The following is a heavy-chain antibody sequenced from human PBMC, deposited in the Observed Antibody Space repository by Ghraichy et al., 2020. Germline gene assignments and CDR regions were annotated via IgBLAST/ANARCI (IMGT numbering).Heavy chain of an antibody. CDR2: IYYSGST. CDR3: ARDRMATTIAFDI. J-gene: IGHJ3*02. Sequence: SETLSLTCTVSGGSISSYYWSWIRQPPGKGLEWIGYIYYSGSTNYNPSLKSRVTISVDTSKNQFSLKLSSVTAADTAVYYCARDRMATTIAFDIWGQGTMVTVSS. D-gene: IGHD5-24*01. V-gene: IGHV4-59*01. CDR1: GGSISSYY.